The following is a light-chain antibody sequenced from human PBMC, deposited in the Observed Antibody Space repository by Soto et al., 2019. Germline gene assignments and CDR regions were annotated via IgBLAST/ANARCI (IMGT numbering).Light chain of an antibody. CDR2: GTN. CDR3: QSYDNSLSGSRV. CDR1: RSNIGAGYD. Sequence: QSVLTQPPAVSGAPGQRVTISCTGSRSNIGAGYDVHWYQQLPVTATKLLIYGTNNRPSGVPDRFSGSKSGMSASLAITGLQAGDEANYYCQSYDNSLSGSRVFGGGTKLTVL. V-gene: IGLV1-40*01. J-gene: IGLJ3*02.